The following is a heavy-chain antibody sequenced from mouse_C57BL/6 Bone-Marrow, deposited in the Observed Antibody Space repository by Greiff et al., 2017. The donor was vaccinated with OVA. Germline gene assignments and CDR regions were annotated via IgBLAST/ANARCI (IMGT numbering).Heavy chain of an antibody. CDR3: ARGKEYYYAMDY. CDR1: GYSITSGYY. CDR2: ISYDGSN. V-gene: IGHV3-6*01. Sequence: EVQLQESGPGLVKPSQSLSLTCSVTGYSITSGYYWNWIRQFPGNKLEWMGYISYDGSNNYNPSLKNRISITRDTSKNQFFLKLNSVTTEDTATYYCARGKEYYYAMDYWGQGTSVTVSS. J-gene: IGHJ4*01.